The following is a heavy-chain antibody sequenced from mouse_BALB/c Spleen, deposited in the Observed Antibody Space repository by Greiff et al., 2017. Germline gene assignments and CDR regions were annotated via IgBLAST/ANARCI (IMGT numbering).Heavy chain of an antibody. CDR2: IDPENGDT. CDR1: GFNIKDYY. Sequence: VQLQQSGAELVRSGASVKLSCTASGFNIKDYYMHWVKQRPEQGLEWIGWIDPENGDTEYAPKFQGKATMTADTSSNTAYLQLSSLTSEDTAVYYCSEGTTDYWGQGTTLTVSA. J-gene: IGHJ2*01. D-gene: IGHD1-1*01. V-gene: IGHV14-4*02. CDR3: SEGTTDY.